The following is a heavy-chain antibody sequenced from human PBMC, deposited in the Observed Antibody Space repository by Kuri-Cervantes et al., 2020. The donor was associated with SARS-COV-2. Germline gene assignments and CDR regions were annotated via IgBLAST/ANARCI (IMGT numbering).Heavy chain of an antibody. V-gene: IGHV1-2*02. CDR2: INPNSGAT. D-gene: IGHD3-10*01. CDR1: GYTFTGYY. J-gene: IGHJ6*02. CDR3: ERVPITVTHGGGMDV. Sequence: ASVKVSCKASGYTFTGYYIHWVRQAPGQGLGWMGWINPNSGATDYAQNFQGRITMTRATSISTAFMEFSSLRSDDTAVYYCERVPITVTHGGGMDVWGQGTTVTVSS.